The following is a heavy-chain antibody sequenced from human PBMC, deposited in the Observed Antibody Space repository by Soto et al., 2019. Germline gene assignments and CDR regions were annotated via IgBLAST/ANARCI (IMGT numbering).Heavy chain of an antibody. Sequence: QVQLQEAGPGLVKPSQTLSLTCSVSGDSISRGFHYWGWIRQPPGKGLEWIGHIYYSGSTFYNPSLQSRVATNVDTSKNQFTLKLNPITAADTAVSYCAMYYSTPAWFDPWGHGTLVTVS. CDR3: AMYYSTPAWFDP. J-gene: IGHJ5*02. CDR2: IYYSGST. D-gene: IGHD3-10*01. CDR1: GDSISRGFHY. V-gene: IGHV4-30-4*01.